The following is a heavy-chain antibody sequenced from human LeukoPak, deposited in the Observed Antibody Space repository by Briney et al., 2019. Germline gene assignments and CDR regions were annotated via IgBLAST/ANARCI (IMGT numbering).Heavy chain of an antibody. CDR1: GFTFSTYS. Sequence: PGGSLRLSCAASGFTFSTYSMNWVRQAPGKGLEWVSYISGNSASIYYADSVKGRFTISRDNAKNSLYLQMNSLRAEDTAVYYCAKEGGSGSYQICWGQGTLVTVSS. J-gene: IGHJ4*02. CDR3: AKEGGSGSYQIC. V-gene: IGHV3-48*01. CDR2: ISGNSASI. D-gene: IGHD3-10*01.